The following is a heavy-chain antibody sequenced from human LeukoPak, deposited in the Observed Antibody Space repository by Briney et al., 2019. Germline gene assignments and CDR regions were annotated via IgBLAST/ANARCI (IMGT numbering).Heavy chain of an antibody. Sequence: KPSETLSLTCAVYGGSFSGYYWSWIRQPPGKGLEWIGEINHSGSTNYNPSLKSRVTISVDTSKNQFSLKLSSVTAADTAVYYCARSRVLRGITMIVTRAFDIWGQGTMVTVSS. V-gene: IGHV4-34*01. D-gene: IGHD3-22*01. CDR2: INHSGST. CDR1: GGSFSGYY. J-gene: IGHJ3*02. CDR3: ARSRVLRGITMIVTRAFDI.